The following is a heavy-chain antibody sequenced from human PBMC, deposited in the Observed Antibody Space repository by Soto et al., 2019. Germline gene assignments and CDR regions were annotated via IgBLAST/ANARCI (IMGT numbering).Heavy chain of an antibody. CDR2: IIPTFGTA. D-gene: IGHD3-22*01. V-gene: IGHV1-69*01. CDR3: ARDDSSGYYYFDY. J-gene: IGHJ4*02. CDR1: GGTFSSYA. Sequence: QVQLVQSGAEVTKPGSSVKVSCKASGGTFSSYAISWVRQAPGQGLEWMGGIIPTFGTANYAQKFQGRVTITADESTSTAYMELSSLRSEDTAVYYCARDDSSGYYYFDYWGQGTLVTVSS.